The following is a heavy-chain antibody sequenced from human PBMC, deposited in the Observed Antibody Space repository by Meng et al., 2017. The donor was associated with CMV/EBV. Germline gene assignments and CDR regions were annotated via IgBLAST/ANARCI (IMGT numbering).Heavy chain of an antibody. V-gene: IGHV1-69*01. CDR1: GGPFSSYA. D-gene: IGHD1-26*01. J-gene: IGHJ4*02. CDR3: ARERGSGSYPFDY. CDR2: IIPIFGTA. Sequence: QAQLVPAVAEGKRPGSSVKVSGKASGGPFSSYAISWVRQAPGQGLEWMGGIIPIFGTANYAQKFQGRVTITADESTSTAYMELSSLRSEDTAVYYCARERGSGSYPFDYWGQGTLVTVTS.